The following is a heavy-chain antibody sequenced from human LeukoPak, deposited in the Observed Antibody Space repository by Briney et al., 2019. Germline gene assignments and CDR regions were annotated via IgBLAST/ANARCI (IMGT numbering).Heavy chain of an antibody. CDR1: GFTFSSYE. J-gene: IGHJ6*04. Sequence: QSGGSLRLSCAASGFTFSSYEMNWVRQAPGKGLEWVSYISSSGSTIYYADSVKGRFTTSRDNAKNSLYLQMNSLRAEDTAVYYCARDCSGGSCYSYYYYGMDVWGKGTTVTVSS. V-gene: IGHV3-48*03. CDR3: ARDCSGGSCYSYYYYGMDV. CDR2: ISSSGSTI. D-gene: IGHD2-15*01.